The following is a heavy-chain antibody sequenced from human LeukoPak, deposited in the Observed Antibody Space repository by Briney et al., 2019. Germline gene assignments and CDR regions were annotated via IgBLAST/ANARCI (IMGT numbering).Heavy chain of an antibody. CDR3: AKPIGPRYGDYHNSCFDS. J-gene: IGHJ5*01. Sequence: PGASLRLSCAASGFTFSSYAMSWIRQVPAKGLEWVSAISTTTYYADFVEGRLTISRDNSKNTLYLQMNSLRAEDTAVYYCAKPIGPRYGDYHNSCFDSWGQGTLVTVSS. CDR1: GFTFSSYA. D-gene: IGHD4-17*01. V-gene: IGHV3-23*01. CDR2: ISTTT.